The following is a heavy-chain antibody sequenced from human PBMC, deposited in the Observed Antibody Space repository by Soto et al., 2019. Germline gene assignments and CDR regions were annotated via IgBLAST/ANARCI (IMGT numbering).Heavy chain of an antibody. CDR3: TRASGECPGGPCYGAGFAS. V-gene: IGHV3-15*01. CDR1: GFTFSHAW. Sequence: EDLLVESGGGLVKPGGSLRLSCAGSGFTFSHAWMSWVRQAPAKGPEWVGRIKSKASGGTTDYAPPEIGRFTIFRDDSESTLYLQMTSLKSEDTAVYYCTRASGECPGGPCYGAGFASWGQGTLVAVSS. D-gene: IGHD2-15*01. CDR2: IKSKASGGTT. J-gene: IGHJ4*02.